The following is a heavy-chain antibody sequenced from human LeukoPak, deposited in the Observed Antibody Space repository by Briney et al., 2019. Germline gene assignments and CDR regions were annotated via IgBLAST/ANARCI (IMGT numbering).Heavy chain of an antibody. V-gene: IGHV4-59*01. D-gene: IGHD3-10*01. J-gene: IGHJ3*02. CDR1: GGSISSYY. CDR3: ARDRFLYAFDI. CDR2: IYYSGST. Sequence: SETLSLTCTVSGGSISSYYWSWIRQPPGKGLEWIGYIYYSGSTNYNPSLKSRVTISVDTSKNQFSLKLSSVTAADTAVYYCARDRFLYAFDIWGQGTMVTVSS.